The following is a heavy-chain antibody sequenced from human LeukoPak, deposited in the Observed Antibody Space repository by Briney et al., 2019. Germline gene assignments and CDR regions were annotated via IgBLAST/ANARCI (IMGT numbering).Heavy chain of an antibody. CDR3: ARYRFVVGATDSFDM. CDR2: ISGSGGST. Sequence: GGSLRLSCAASGFTFSSYGMSWVRQAPGKGLEWVSAISGSGGSTYYADSVKGRFTISRDNSKNTLYLQMNSLRAEDTAVYYCARYRFVVGATDSFDMWGQGTTVTVSS. D-gene: IGHD1-26*01. CDR1: GFTFSSYG. V-gene: IGHV3-23*01. J-gene: IGHJ3*02.